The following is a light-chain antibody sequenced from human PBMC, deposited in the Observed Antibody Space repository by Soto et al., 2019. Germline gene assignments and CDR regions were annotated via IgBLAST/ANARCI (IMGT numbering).Light chain of an antibody. CDR2: EVS. CDR1: SSDVGGYNF. CDR3: NSYTSRRTLV. V-gene: IGLV2-14*01. J-gene: IGLJ3*02. Sequence: QSVLTQHASVSGSPGQSITISCTGTSSDVGGYNFVSWYQQHPGKAPKLMIYEVSNRPSGVSNRFSGSKSGNTASLTISGLQAEDEADYYCNSYTSRRTLVFGGGTELTVL.